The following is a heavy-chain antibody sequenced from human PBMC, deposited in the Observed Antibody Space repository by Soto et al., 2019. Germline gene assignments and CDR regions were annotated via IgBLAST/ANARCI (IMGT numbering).Heavy chain of an antibody. D-gene: IGHD6-13*01. CDR1: GDTFTSYG. CDR3: GRDRALGGGVPIPAAGIHY. Sequence: ASVKVSCKAAGDTFTSYGISWVRQAPGQGXEWMGWISAYNGNTNYAQKLQGRVTMTTDTSTSTAYMELRSLRSDDTAVYYCGRDRALGGGVPIPAAGIHYRGKGTLVTVSS. J-gene: IGHJ4*02. CDR2: ISAYNGNT. V-gene: IGHV1-18*04.